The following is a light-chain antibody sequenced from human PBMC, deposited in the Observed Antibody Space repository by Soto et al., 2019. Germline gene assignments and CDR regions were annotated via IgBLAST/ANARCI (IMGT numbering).Light chain of an antibody. V-gene: IGLV2-23*01. Sequence: QSALTQPASVSGSPGQSITISCSGTSNEVGSYYLVSWYQHHPGKAPELMIYEDIKRPSGVSNRFSGSKSGNTASLTISGLQAEDEADYFCCSYAGRSTPYVFGTGTKVTVL. CDR1: SNEVGSYYL. CDR2: EDI. J-gene: IGLJ1*01. CDR3: CSYAGRSTPYV.